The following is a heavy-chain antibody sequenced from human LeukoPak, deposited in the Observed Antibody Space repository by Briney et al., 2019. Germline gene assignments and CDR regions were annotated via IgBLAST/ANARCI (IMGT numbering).Heavy chain of an antibody. V-gene: IGHV4-39*01. CDR3: ARHLLSGDSYPLDY. CDR1: GGSINSRRYY. CDR2: VSYSGIT. J-gene: IGHJ4*02. D-gene: IGHD1-26*01. Sequence: SETLSLTCTVSGGSINSRRYYWGWIRQPPGKPLEWIGSVSYSGITNYNPSLKWRVTISVDTSKNQVSLKLTSVTATDTALYYCARHLLSGDSYPLDYWGQGTLVAVSS.